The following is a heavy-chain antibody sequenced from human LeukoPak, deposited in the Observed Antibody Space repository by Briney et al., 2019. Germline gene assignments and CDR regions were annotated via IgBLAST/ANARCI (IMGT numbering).Heavy chain of an antibody. CDR1: GYTFTSYY. CDR3: ARGIMTTEFDY. D-gene: IGHD4-11*01. Sequence: AASVKVSCKASGYTFTSYYIHWVRQAPGQGLEWMGWISAYNGNTNYAQKLQGRVTMTTDTSTSTAYMELRSLRSDDTAVYYCARGIMTTEFDYWGQGTLVTVSS. CDR2: ISAYNGNT. J-gene: IGHJ4*02. V-gene: IGHV1-18*04.